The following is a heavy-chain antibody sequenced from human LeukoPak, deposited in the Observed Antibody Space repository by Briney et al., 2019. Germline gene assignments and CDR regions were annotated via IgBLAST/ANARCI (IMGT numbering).Heavy chain of an antibody. CDR2: INHSGST. D-gene: IGHD3-10*01. CDR3: ARGQGRWLKKPIDS. J-gene: IGHJ4*02. CDR1: GGSFSGYY. Sequence: MPSETLSLTCAVYGGSFSGYYWSWIRQPPGKGLEWIGEINHSGSTNYNPSLKSRVTISVDTSKNQFSLKLSSVTAADTAVYYCARGQGRWLKKPIDSWGQGTLVTVSS. V-gene: IGHV4-34*01.